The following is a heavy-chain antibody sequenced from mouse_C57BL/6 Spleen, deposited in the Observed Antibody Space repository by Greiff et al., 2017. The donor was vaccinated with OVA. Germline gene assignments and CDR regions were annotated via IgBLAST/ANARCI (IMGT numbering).Heavy chain of an antibody. CDR2: IYPGDGDT. Sequence: VQLQQSGPELVKPGASVKISCKASGYAFSSSWMNWVKQRPGKGLEWIGRIYPGDGDTNYNGKFKGKATLTADKSSSTAYMQLSSLTSEDSAVYFCARGGYDYDLAWFAYWGQGTLVTVSA. CDR3: ARGGYDYDLAWFAY. D-gene: IGHD2-4*01. CDR1: GYAFSSSW. J-gene: IGHJ3*01. V-gene: IGHV1-82*01.